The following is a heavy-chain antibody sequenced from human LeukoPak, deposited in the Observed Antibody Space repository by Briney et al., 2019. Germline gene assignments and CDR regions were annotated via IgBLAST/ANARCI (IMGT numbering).Heavy chain of an antibody. D-gene: IGHD6-13*01. Sequence: PGGSLRLSCAVSGFTFSNYGMSWVRQVPGKGLEWVSIISVSGDSTYYADSVKGRFTISRDNSKNTVYLQMNSLRAEDTAVYYCATGGDSSSWYYPGLKYFDYWGQGTLVTVSS. J-gene: IGHJ4*02. CDR3: ATGGDSSSWYYPGLKYFDY. CDR2: ISVSGDST. CDR1: GFTFSNYG. V-gene: IGHV3-23*01.